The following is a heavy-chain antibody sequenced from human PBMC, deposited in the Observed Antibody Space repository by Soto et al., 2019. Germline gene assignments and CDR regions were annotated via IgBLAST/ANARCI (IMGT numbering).Heavy chain of an antibody. CDR3: AREVVPAAIAYYYYYIDV. CDR1: GFTFSSYG. CDR2: IWYDGSNK. J-gene: IGHJ6*03. Sequence: GGSLRLSCAASGFTFSSYGMHWVRQAPGKGLEWVAVIWYDGSNKYYADSVKGRFTISRDNSKNTLYLQMNSLRAEDTAVYYCAREVVPAAIAYYYYYIDVWGKGTTVTVSS. D-gene: IGHD2-2*01. V-gene: IGHV3-33*01.